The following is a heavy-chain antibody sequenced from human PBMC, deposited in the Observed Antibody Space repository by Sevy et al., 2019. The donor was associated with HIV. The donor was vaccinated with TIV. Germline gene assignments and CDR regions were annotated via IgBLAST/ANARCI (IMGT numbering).Heavy chain of an antibody. Sequence: SETLSLTCTVSGGSINNYYWNWIRQSAGKGLEWIGRIYPSGSANYKSSLKSRVSMSVDTSENQFSLTLTSVTAADTAVYYCAGGVMKVHTDGYNFLDFWGQGALVTVSS. CDR1: GGSINNYY. CDR2: IYPSGSA. CDR3: AGGVMKVHTDGYNFLDF. D-gene: IGHD5-12*01. V-gene: IGHV4-4*07. J-gene: IGHJ4*02.